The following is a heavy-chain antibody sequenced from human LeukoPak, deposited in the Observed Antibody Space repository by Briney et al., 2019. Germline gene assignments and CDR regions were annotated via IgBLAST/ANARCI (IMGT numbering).Heavy chain of an antibody. J-gene: IGHJ4*02. CDR1: GFTFSDCY. D-gene: IGHD3-3*01. CDR2: ISSSGSTI. CDR3: ARVGVSTYYDFWSGYYNY. Sequence: GGSLRLSCAASGFTFSDCYMSWIRQAPGKGLEWVSYISSSGSTIYYADSVKGRFTISRDNAKNSLYLQMNSLRAEDTAVYYCARVGVSTYYDFWSGYYNYWGQGTLVTVSS. V-gene: IGHV3-11*04.